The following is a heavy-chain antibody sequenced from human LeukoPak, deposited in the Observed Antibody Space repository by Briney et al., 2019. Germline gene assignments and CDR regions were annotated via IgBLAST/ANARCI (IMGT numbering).Heavy chain of an antibody. D-gene: IGHD2-2*02. V-gene: IGHV4-61*02. CDR3: ARDGTLSGVVVPAAIRHAFDI. Sequence: PSQTLSLTCTVSGGSISSGSYYWSWIRQPAGKGLEWIGRIYTSGSTNYNPSLKSRVTISVDTSKNQFSLKLSSVTAADTAVYYCARDGTLSGVVVPAAIRHAFDIWGQGTMATVSS. J-gene: IGHJ3*02. CDR1: GGSISSGSYY. CDR2: IYTSGST.